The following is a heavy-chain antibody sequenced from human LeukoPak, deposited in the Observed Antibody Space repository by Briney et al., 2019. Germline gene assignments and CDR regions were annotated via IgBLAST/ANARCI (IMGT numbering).Heavy chain of an antibody. V-gene: IGHV3-23*01. D-gene: IGHD6-13*01. J-gene: IGHJ4*02. CDR3: ATVWSGQQQLGPFDY. CDR1: GFTFSSYA. CDR2: ISGSGGST. Sequence: GGSLRLSCAASGFTFSSYAMSWVRQAPGKGLEWVSAISGSGGSTYYADCVKGRFTISRDSSKHTLYLQMNSLRAEDTAVYYCATVWSGQQQLGPFDYWGQGTLVTVSS.